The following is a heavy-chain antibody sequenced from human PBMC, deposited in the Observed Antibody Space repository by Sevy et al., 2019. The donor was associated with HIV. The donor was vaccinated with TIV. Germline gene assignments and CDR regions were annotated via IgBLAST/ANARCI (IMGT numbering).Heavy chain of an antibody. D-gene: IGHD6-19*01. J-gene: IGHJ6*02. CDR3: ARDDSRVSSGWDGWGQDTGYYYYGMDV. V-gene: IGHV3-74*01. Sequence: GGSLRLSCAASGFTFSSYWMHWVRQAPGKGLVWVSRINSDGSSTSYADSVKGRFTISRDNAKNTLYLEMNSLRAEDTAGYYCARDDSRVSSGWDGWGQDTGYYYYGMDVWGQGTTVTVSS. CDR2: INSDGSST. CDR1: GFTFSSYW.